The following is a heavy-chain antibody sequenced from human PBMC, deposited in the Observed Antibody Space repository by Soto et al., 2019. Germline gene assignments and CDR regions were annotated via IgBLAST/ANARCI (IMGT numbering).Heavy chain of an antibody. CDR3: ARDRAYYDFWSGYEGHNWFDP. CDR2: IYYSGST. Sequence: SETLSLTCTVSGGSISSYYWSWIRQPPGKGLEWIGYIYYSGSTNYNPSLKSRVTISVDTSKNQFSLKLSSVTAADTAVYYCARDRAYYDFWSGYEGHNWFDPWGQGTLVTVSS. J-gene: IGHJ5*02. V-gene: IGHV4-59*01. CDR1: GGSISSYY. D-gene: IGHD3-3*01.